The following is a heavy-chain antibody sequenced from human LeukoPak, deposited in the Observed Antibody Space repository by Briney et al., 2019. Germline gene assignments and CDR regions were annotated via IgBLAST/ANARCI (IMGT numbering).Heavy chain of an antibody. Sequence: EASVKVSCKVSGYTLTELSMHWVRQAPGKGLEWMGGFDPEDGETIYAQKFQGRVTMTEDTSTDTVYMELSSLRSEDTAVYYCATDRGDYYGSGRGWFDPWGQGTLVTVSS. CDR1: GYTLTELS. CDR3: ATDRGDYYGSGRGWFDP. V-gene: IGHV1-24*01. CDR2: FDPEDGET. D-gene: IGHD3-10*01. J-gene: IGHJ5*02.